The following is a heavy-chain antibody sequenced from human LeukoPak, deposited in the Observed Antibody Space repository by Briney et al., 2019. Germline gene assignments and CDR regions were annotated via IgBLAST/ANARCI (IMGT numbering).Heavy chain of an antibody. CDR3: AKDMGDFWSSFDY. D-gene: IGHD3-3*01. Sequence: GGSLRLSCAASGFTFSSYAMSWVRQAPGKGLEWVSAISGSGYSTYYADSVKGRFTISRDNSKNTLYLQMNSQRAEDTAVYYCAKDMGDFWSSFDYWGQGTLVTVSS. CDR1: GFTFSSYA. V-gene: IGHV3-23*01. CDR2: ISGSGYST. J-gene: IGHJ4*02.